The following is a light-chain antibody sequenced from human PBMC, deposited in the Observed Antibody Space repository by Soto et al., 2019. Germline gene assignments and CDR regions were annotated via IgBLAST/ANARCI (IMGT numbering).Light chain of an antibody. CDR3: QQSYSTLWT. CDR1: QSISSH. Sequence: DIQITQSPSSLSASVGDRVTITCRASQSISSHLNWYQQKPGKAPKLLIYAASSLQSGVPSRFSGSGSGTDFTLTISSLQPEDFATYYCQQSYSTLWTFGQGTKVDIK. V-gene: IGKV1-39*01. CDR2: AAS. J-gene: IGKJ1*01.